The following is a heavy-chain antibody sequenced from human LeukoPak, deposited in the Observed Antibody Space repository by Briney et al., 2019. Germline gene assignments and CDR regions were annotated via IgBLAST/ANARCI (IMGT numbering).Heavy chain of an antibody. CDR2: LSGSGGST. Sequence: GGSLRLSCAASGFTFSSYAMSWVRQAPGKGLEWVSGLSGSGGSTYYADSVKGRFTISRDNSKNTLYLQMNSLRAEDTAVYYCACIAAAGDYFDYWGQGTLVTVSS. V-gene: IGHV3-23*01. CDR1: GFTFSSYA. J-gene: IGHJ4*02. D-gene: IGHD6-13*01. CDR3: ACIAAAGDYFDY.